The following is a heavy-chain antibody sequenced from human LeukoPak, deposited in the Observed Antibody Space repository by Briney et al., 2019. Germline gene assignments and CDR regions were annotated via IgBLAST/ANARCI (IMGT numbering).Heavy chain of an antibody. V-gene: IGHV3-7*03. CDR1: GFTFSSYW. D-gene: IGHD5-24*01. J-gene: IGHJ4*02. CDR3: ARDFFPRDGYNFDY. CDR2: IKQDGSEK. Sequence: GGSLRLSCAASGFTFSSYWMSWVRQAPGKGLEWVANIKQDGSEKYYVDSAKGRFTISRDNAKNSLYLQMNSLRAEDTAVYYCARDFFPRDGYNFDYWGQGTLVTVSS.